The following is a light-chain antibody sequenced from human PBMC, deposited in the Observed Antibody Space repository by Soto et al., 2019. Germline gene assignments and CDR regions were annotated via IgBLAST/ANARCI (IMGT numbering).Light chain of an antibody. V-gene: IGKV3-15*01. J-gene: IGKJ5*01. Sequence: EIVMTQSPATLFVSPCGSATLCCRAGQNIHTNLAWYKQKPGQAPRILFYGASTGATGLPARFSGRGSGTEFTLTISSLKAEDCEVYYCQQYNNWPRTFGQGTRLEIK. CDR1: QNIHTN. CDR2: GAS. CDR3: QQYNNWPRT.